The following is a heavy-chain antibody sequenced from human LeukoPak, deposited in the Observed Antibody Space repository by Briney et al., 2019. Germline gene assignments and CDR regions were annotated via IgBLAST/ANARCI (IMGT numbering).Heavy chain of an antibody. J-gene: IGHJ4*02. CDR3: ARAFVVVVAATGGPLDY. V-gene: IGHV1-69*04. D-gene: IGHD2-15*01. CDR2: IIPIFGIA. Sequence: SVKVSCKASGGTFSSYAISWVRQAPGQGLEWMGRIIPIFGIANYAQKFQGRVTITADKSTSTAYMELSSLRSDDTAVYYCARAFVVVVAATGGPLDYWGQGTLVTVSS. CDR1: GGTFSSYA.